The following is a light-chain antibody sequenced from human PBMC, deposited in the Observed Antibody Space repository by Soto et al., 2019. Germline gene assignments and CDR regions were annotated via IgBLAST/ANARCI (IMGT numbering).Light chain of an antibody. CDR3: QQRSTWPMT. Sequence: EIVLTQSPATLSLSPGDRATLSCRANQRVGSSLAWIRQRPGQAPSLVIYDAFNRASGTPARFSGSGSGTDVTLTISSLESADFATYYCQQRSTWPMTFGQGTRLEI. V-gene: IGKV3-11*01. CDR1: QRVGSS. J-gene: IGKJ5*01. CDR2: DAF.